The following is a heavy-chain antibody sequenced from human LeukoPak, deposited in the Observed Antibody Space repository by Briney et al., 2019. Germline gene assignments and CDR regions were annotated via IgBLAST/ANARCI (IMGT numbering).Heavy chain of an antibody. J-gene: IGHJ4*02. CDR1: GYSENFYG. V-gene: IGHV1-18*01. D-gene: IGHD2-8*01. CDR2: ISAQHGQT. CDR3: AGSLGYCTSNVCYPKY. Sequence: ASVKVSCKTSGYSENFYGITWVRQAAGQGLEWMGWISAQHGQTEYAPNSQDRVTMTTDTYTNTAYMELRSLRSDNTAVYYCAGSLGYCTSNVCYPKYWGQGTLVTVSS.